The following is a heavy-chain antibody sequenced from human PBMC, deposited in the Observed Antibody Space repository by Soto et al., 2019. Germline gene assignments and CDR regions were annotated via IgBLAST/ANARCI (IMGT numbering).Heavy chain of an antibody. CDR3: ARDSAAGAGIGWDY. CDR1: GYSFTDYH. D-gene: IGHD6-13*01. Sequence: QVQLVQSGAEVKKPGASVKVSCKASGYSFTDYHIHWVRQAPGQGLEWLGRINPKSGGTSTAQKFQGWVTMTTDTSISTASMELTRLTSDDTAIYYCARDSAAGAGIGWDYWGQGTLVTVSS. V-gene: IGHV1-2*04. J-gene: IGHJ4*01. CDR2: INPKSGGT.